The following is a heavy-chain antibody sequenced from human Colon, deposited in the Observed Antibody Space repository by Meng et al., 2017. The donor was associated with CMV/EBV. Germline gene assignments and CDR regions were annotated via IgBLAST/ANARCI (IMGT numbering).Heavy chain of an antibody. CDR2: ISGGNDFI. CDR3: ARLGGVPAALLL. D-gene: IGHD2-2*01. CDR1: GFSFKVYT. V-gene: IGHV3-21*01. Sequence: GGLRLSCAASGFSFKVYTMNWVRQAPGKGLEWIASISGGNDFIYYADSVAGRFTVSRDNAKNSLHLQMNSLRAEDTAVYYCARLGGVPAALLLWGQGTTVTVSS. J-gene: IGHJ6*02.